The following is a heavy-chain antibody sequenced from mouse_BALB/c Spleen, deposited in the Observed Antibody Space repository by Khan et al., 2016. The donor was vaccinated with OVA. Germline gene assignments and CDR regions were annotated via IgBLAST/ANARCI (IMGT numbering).Heavy chain of an antibody. Sequence: VQLKESGPGLVKPSQSLSLTCTVTGFSITSDYAWNWIRQFPGNKLEWLGYISYSGNTKYNPSLKSRISVTRDTSKNQSFLQLNSVTTEDTATYCCARVCGGDFDYWGQGTTLTVSS. V-gene: IGHV3-2*02. CDR3: ARVCGGDFDY. CDR2: ISYSGNT. CDR1: GFSITSDYA. J-gene: IGHJ2*01.